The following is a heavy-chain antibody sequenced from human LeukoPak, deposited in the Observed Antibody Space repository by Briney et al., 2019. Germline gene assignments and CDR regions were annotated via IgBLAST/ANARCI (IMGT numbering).Heavy chain of an antibody. CDR3: ASLIAVAGTGY. CDR2: IIPVLGIA. V-gene: IGHV1-69*04. Sequence: SVKVSCKASGGTFSSYAISWVRQAPGQGLEWMGRIIPVLGIANYAQKFQGRVTITADKSTSTAYMELSSLRSEDTAVYYCASLIAVAGTGYWGQGTLVTVSS. J-gene: IGHJ4*02. CDR1: GGTFSSYA. D-gene: IGHD6-19*01.